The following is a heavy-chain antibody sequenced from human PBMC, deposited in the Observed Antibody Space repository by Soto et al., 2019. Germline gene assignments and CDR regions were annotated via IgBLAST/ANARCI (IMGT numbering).Heavy chain of an antibody. CDR2: ISYDGSNK. V-gene: IGHV3-30*18. D-gene: IGHD3-3*01. CDR1: GFTFSSYG. Sequence: QVQLVESGGGVVQLGRPLRLSFEASGFTFSSYGRHWVRQAPGKGLEWGAVISYDGSNKYYADSVKGRFTISRDNSKNTLYLQMNSLRAEDTAVYYCAKDDDFWSGYGYYYYGMDVWGQGTTVTVSS. CDR3: AKDDDFWSGYGYYYYGMDV. J-gene: IGHJ6*02.